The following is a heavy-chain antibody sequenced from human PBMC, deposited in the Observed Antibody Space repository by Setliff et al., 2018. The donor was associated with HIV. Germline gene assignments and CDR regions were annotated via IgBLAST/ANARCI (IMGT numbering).Heavy chain of an antibody. Sequence: GGSLRLSCAASGFSFSNYAMHWVRQAPGKGLEGVAFIPYDGSNKYYADSVKGRFTISRDNSKNTLYLQMNSLRAEDTAVYYCARDVSYSSSWSNYYYYGMDVWGQGTTVTVSS. J-gene: IGHJ6*02. D-gene: IGHD6-13*01. CDR3: ARDVSYSSSWSNYYYYGMDV. V-gene: IGHV3-30*02. CDR1: GFSFSNYA. CDR2: IPYDGSNK.